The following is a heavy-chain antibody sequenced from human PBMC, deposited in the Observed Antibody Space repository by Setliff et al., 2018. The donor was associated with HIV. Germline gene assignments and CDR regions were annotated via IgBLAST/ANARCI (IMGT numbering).Heavy chain of an antibody. V-gene: IGHV4-59*04. J-gene: IGHJ6*03. D-gene: IGHD6-13*01. CDR3: ARHKDPPGSRWIFYYYYMDL. CDR2: IYYGGST. Sequence: SETLSLTCTVSSDSISPYYWSWIRQPPGKRLEWLGSIYYGGSTSYNPSLSSRLTISVDTSKNQVSLRLSSVTAADTGVYYCARHKDPPGSRWIFYYYYMDLWGGGTTVTVSS. CDR1: SDSISPYY.